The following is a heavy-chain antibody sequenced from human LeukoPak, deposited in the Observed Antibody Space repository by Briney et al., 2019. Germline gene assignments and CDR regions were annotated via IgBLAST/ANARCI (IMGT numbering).Heavy chain of an antibody. CDR1: GFSFSSYT. J-gene: IGHJ6*04. V-gene: IGHV3-21*01. Sequence: GGSLRLSCAASGFSFSSYTMNWVRQSPGKGLECVSSISSSGSYIYYADSVKGRFTISRDNAKNSLYLQMNSLRAEDTAVYYCAELGITMIGGVWGKGTTVTISS. CDR3: AELGITMIGGV. D-gene: IGHD3-10*02. CDR2: ISSSGSYI.